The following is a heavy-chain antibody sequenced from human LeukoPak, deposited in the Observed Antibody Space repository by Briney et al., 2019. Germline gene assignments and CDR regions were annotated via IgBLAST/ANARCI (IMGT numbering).Heavy chain of an antibody. CDR2: IIPILGPA. J-gene: IGHJ6*03. CDR3: ARTSFGNYYDSSGSPHYYYYYMDV. V-gene: IGHV1-69*05. CDR1: GGTFSSYA. D-gene: IGHD3-22*01. Sequence: SVKVSFKASGGTFSSYAISWVRQAPGQGLEWMGGIIPILGPANYAQKFQGRVTITTDESTSTAYMELSSLRSEDTAVYCCARTSFGNYYDSSGSPHYYYYYMDVWGKGTTVTVSS.